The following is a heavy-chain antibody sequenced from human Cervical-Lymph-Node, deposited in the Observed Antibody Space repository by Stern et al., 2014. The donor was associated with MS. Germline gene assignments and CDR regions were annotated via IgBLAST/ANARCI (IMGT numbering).Heavy chain of an antibody. CDR3: ARDRAIAASPGAFDI. CDR2: IYVTGST. Sequence: QLQLQESGPGLVKPSQTLSLTCTVSGGSISRGSYYWNWMRQPAGKGLEWIGRIYVTGSTNYNPSLKSRVTISEDTSKNQISLRLTSVTAADTAVYYCARDRAIAASPGAFDIWGPGTVVTVSA. CDR1: GGSISRGSYY. J-gene: IGHJ3*02. D-gene: IGHD6-6*01. V-gene: IGHV4-61*02.